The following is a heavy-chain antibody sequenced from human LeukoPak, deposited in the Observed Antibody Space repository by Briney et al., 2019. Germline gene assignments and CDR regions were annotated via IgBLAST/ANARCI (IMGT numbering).Heavy chain of an antibody. Sequence: ASVKVSCKASGGTFSSYAISWVRQAPGQGLEWMGGIIPIFGTANYAQKFQGRVTITADESTSTAYMELSSLRFEDTAVYYCARHTLYYDILTGYSASDYYYYGMDVWGQGTTVTVSS. CDR2: IIPIFGTA. J-gene: IGHJ6*02. V-gene: IGHV1-69*13. D-gene: IGHD3-9*01. CDR1: GGTFSSYA. CDR3: ARHTLYYDILTGYSASDYYYYGMDV.